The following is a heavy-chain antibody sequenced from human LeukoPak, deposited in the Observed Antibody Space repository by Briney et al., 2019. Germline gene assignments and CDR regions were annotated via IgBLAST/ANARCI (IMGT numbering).Heavy chain of an antibody. V-gene: IGHV1-18*01. CDR1: GGTFSSYA. Sequence: ASVTVSCKASGGTFSSYAISWVRQAPGQGLEWMGWISASNGNTNYAQKLQGRVTMTTDTSTSTAYMELRSLRSDDTAVYYCARNEGLVDTYFDYWGQGTLVTVSS. J-gene: IGHJ4*02. CDR2: ISASNGNT. D-gene: IGHD6-19*01. CDR3: ARNEGLVDTYFDY.